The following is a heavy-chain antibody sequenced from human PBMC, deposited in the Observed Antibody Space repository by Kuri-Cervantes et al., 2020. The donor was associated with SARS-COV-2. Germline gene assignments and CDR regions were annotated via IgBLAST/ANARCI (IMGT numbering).Heavy chain of an antibody. V-gene: IGHV4-4*07. D-gene: IGHD2-2*03. Sequence: SETLSPTCTVSGDSISSYNWSRIRQPAGKGLEWIGRIYISGSTNYNPSLESRVTMSIDTSRNQFSLRLSSVTAADTAVYYCAGGYTGWISNWGQGTLVTVSS. CDR1: GDSISSYN. CDR3: AGGYTGWISN. J-gene: IGHJ4*02. CDR2: IYISGST.